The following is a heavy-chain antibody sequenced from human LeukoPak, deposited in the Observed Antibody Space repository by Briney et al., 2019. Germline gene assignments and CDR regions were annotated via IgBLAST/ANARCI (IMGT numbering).Heavy chain of an antibody. CDR2: ISGNDGAT. D-gene: IGHD3-3*01. Sequence: ASVKVSCEASGYPFNTYGLSWVRQAPGQGLEWMGQISGNDGATKYAQRFQGRVTMTTDTATSTAYLELTSLTSDDTAVYYCARDVPDFWSGFDSWGQGTLVTVSP. V-gene: IGHV1-18*04. CDR1: GYPFNTYG. CDR3: ARDVPDFWSGFDS. J-gene: IGHJ4*02.